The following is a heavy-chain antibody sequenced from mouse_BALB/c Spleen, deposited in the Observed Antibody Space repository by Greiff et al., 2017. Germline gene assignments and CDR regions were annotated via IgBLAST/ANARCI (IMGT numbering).Heavy chain of an antibody. D-gene: IGHD3-1*01. CDR1: GFNIKDTY. J-gene: IGHJ3*01. Sequence: VQLQQSGAELVKPGASVKLSCTASGFNIKDTYMHWVKQRPEQGLEWIGRIDPENGNTIYDPKFQGKASITADTSSNTAYLQLSSLTSEDTAIYYCARQLGLRGFAYWGQGTLVTVSA. CDR2: IDPENGNT. CDR3: ARQLGLRGFAY. V-gene: IGHV14-3*02.